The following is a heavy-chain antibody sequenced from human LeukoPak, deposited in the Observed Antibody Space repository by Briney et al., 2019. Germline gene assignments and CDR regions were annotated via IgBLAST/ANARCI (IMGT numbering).Heavy chain of an antibody. CDR2: IYHSGST. V-gene: IGHV4-30-2*01. CDR3: ASNVITMVRGVPDY. Sequence: SETLSLTCAVSGGSISSGGYSWSWLRQPPGKGLEWIGYIYHSGSTYYNPSHKSRVTISVDRSKNQFSLKLSSVTAADTAVYYCASNVITMVRGVPDYWGQGTLVTVSS. J-gene: IGHJ4*02. CDR1: GGSISSGGYS. D-gene: IGHD3-10*01.